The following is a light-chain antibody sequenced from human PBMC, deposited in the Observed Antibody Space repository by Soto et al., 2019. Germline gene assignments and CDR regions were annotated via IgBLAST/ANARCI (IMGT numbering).Light chain of an antibody. V-gene: IGKV3-15*01. J-gene: IGKJ1*01. CDR2: GAA. CDR1: QSVFSS. Sequence: EIVLTQSPDTLSLSPGERATLSFRASQSVFSSLAWYQQKPGQAPRLLIYGAATRATGIPARFSGSGSGTEFPLTISSLQSEDFAVYYCQQYHNWPAVGQGTKVDIK. CDR3: QQYHNWPA.